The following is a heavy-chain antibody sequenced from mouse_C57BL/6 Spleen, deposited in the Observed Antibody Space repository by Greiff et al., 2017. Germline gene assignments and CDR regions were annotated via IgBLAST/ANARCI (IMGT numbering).Heavy chain of an antibody. CDR2: IWSDGST. V-gene: IGHV2-6*03. CDR1: GFSLTSYG. J-gene: IGHJ4*01. D-gene: IGHD1-1*01. Sequence: QVQLKESGPGLVAPSQSLSITCTVSGFSLTSYGVHWVRQPPGKGLEWLVVIWSDGSTTYNSALKSRLSISKDNSKSQVFLKMNSLQTDDTAMYYCARGDYYGSSYAMDYWGQGTSVTVSS. CDR3: ARGDYYGSSYAMDY.